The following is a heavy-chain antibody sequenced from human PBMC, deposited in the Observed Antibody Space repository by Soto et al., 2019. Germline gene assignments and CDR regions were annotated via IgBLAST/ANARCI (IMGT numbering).Heavy chain of an antibody. J-gene: IGHJ6*02. CDR1: GYTFTSYD. CDR3: ARGRDGSSWYRYYGMDV. D-gene: IGHD6-13*01. Sequence: ASVKVSCKASGYTFTSYDINWVRQATGQGLEWIGWMNPNSGNTGYAQKFQGRVTMTRNTSISTAYMELSSLRSEDTAVYYCARGRDGSSWYRYYGMDVWGQGTTVTVSS. V-gene: IGHV1-8*01. CDR2: MNPNSGNT.